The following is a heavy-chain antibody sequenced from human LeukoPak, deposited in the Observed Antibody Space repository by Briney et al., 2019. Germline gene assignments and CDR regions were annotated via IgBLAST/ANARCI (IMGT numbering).Heavy chain of an antibody. CDR2: IKQDGSEK. CDR3: ARAPDILTGYYSVSLSY. Sequence: PGGSLRLSCAACGFTFSSYWMSWVRQAPGKGLEWVANIKQDGSEKYYVDSVKGRFTISRDNAKDSLYLQMNSLRAEDTAVYYCARAPDILTGYYSVSLSYWGQGTLVTVSS. D-gene: IGHD3-9*01. CDR1: GFTFSSYW. J-gene: IGHJ4*02. V-gene: IGHV3-7*01.